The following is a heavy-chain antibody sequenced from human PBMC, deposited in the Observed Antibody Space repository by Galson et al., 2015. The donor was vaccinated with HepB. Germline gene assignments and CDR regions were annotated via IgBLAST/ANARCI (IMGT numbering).Heavy chain of an antibody. Sequence: SLRLSCAASGFTFSGSAMHWVRQASGKGLEWVGRIRSKANSYATAYAASVKGRFTISRDDSKNTAYLQMNSLKTEDTAVYYCTGVDISDAFDIWGQGTMVTVSS. D-gene: IGHD3-3*01. V-gene: IGHV3-73*01. CDR2: IRSKANSYAT. CDR3: TGVDISDAFDI. CDR1: GFTFSGSA. J-gene: IGHJ3*02.